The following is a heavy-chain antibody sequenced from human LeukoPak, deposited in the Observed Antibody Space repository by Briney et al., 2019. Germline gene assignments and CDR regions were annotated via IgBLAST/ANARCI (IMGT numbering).Heavy chain of an antibody. CDR2: ISAYNGNT. CDR1: GYTFTSYG. Sequence: ASVKVSCKASGYTFTSYGISLVRQAPGQGLKCMGCISAYNGNTNYAQKLQGRVTMTTDTSTSTAYMELRSLRSDDTAVYYCARAGTMVRGVIFFDYWGQGTLVTVSS. J-gene: IGHJ4*02. CDR3: ARAGTMVRGVIFFDY. D-gene: IGHD3-10*01. V-gene: IGHV1-18*01.